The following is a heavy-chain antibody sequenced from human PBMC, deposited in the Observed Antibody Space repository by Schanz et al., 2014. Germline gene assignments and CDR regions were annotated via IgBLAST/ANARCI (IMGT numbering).Heavy chain of an antibody. CDR3: ARGRGCTGGSCYSWFDL. Sequence: QVQLVQSGTQVKKPGASVKVSCKASGYTLSAYSLHWVRQAPGQGLAWMGIVNPSVRGTHFAREDQGRGTVTSDTSTSTVYMELSSRRSEDTAVYYCARGRGCTGGSCYSWFDLWGQGTLVTVAS. V-gene: IGHV1-46*01. CDR2: VNPSVRGT. D-gene: IGHD2-15*01. CDR1: GYTLSAYS. J-gene: IGHJ5*02.